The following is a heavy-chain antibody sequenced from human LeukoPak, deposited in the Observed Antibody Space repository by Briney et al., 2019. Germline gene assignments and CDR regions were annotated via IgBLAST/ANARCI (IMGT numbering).Heavy chain of an antibody. D-gene: IGHD3-10*01. CDR3: ARGNYYGMDV. CDR1: GFTFSRYW. J-gene: IGHJ6*02. Sequence: GGSLRLSCAASGFTFSRYWMHWVRQAPGKGQVWVSRVNSDESSTTYADSVKGRFTISSDNAKNTLYLQMNSLGAEDTAAYYCARGNYYGMDVWGQGTTVIVSS. V-gene: IGHV3-74*03. CDR2: VNSDESST.